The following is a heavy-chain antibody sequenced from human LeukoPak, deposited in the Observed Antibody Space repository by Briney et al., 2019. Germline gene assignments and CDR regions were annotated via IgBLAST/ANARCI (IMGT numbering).Heavy chain of an antibody. CDR1: GXSISSYY. V-gene: IGHV4-59*01. CDR3: ARTYYDILTGYPYNWFDP. Sequence: SETLSLTCTVSGXSISSYYWSWIRQPPGKGLEWIGYFYYSGSTNYNPSLKSRVTISVDTSKNQFSLKLSSVTAADTAVYYCARTYYDILTGYPYNWFDPWGQGTLVTVSS. D-gene: IGHD3-9*01. CDR2: FYYSGST. J-gene: IGHJ5*02.